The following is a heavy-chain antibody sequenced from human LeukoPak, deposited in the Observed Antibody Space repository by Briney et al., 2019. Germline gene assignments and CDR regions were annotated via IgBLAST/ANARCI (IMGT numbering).Heavy chain of an antibody. Sequence: ASVKVSCKASGYTFTGYYMHWVRQAPGQGLEWMGWINPNSGGTNYAQNFQGWVTMTRDTSISTAYMELSRLRSDDTAVYYCALNRRSIAAAATDGDYYFDYWGQGTLVTVSS. D-gene: IGHD6-13*01. V-gene: IGHV1-2*04. J-gene: IGHJ4*02. CDR1: GYTFTGYY. CDR3: ALNRRSIAAAATDGDYYFDY. CDR2: INPNSGGT.